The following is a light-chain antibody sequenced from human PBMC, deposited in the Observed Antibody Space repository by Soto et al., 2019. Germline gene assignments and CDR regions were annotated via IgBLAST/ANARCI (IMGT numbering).Light chain of an antibody. Sequence: IQMTQSPSSLSASVGDRVTITCQASQAISNYLTWYQQKPGKAPKLLIYDASNLETGVPSRFSGSGSGTDFTFTISSLQPEDIATYYCQQYDNLPFTFGPGTKVDIK. CDR3: QQYDNLPFT. J-gene: IGKJ3*01. CDR2: DAS. V-gene: IGKV1-33*01. CDR1: QAISNY.